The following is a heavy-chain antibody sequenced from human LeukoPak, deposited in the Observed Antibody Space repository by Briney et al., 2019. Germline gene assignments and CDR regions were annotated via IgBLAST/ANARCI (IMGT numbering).Heavy chain of an antibody. J-gene: IGHJ6*02. Sequence: ASVKVSCKASGYTFTSYGISWVRQAPGQGLEWMGWISAYNGNTNYAQKLQGRVTMTTDTSTSTAYMGLRSLRSDDTAVYYCARSGMMYGMDVWGQGTTVTVSS. CDR1: GYTFTSYG. CDR2: ISAYNGNT. D-gene: IGHD3-10*01. V-gene: IGHV1-18*01. CDR3: ARSGMMYGMDV.